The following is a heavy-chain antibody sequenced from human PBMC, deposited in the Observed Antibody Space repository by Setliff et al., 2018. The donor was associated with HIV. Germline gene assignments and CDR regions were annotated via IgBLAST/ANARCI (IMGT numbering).Heavy chain of an antibody. CDR1: GFTFSGYG. D-gene: IGHD6-6*01. V-gene: IGHV3-48*01. J-gene: IGHJ6*03. CDR3: ARSSSLYYYYMDV. Sequence: GGSLRLSCAASGFTFSGYGMHWVRQAPGKGLQWLSYVSSSGNTIFYADSVKGRFTISRENAKNSLYLQMNSLRAGDTAVYYCARSSSLYYYYMDVWGKGTTVTVSS. CDR2: VSSSGNTI.